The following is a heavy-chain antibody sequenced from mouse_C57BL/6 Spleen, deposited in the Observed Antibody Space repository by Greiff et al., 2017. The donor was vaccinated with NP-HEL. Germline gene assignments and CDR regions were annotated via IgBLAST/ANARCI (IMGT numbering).Heavy chain of an antibody. CDR2: ISDGGSYT. J-gene: IGHJ2*01. CDR3: ARDRDFDY. V-gene: IGHV5-4*01. CDR1: GFTFSSYA. Sequence: EVKLVESGGGLVKPGGPLKLSCAASGFTFSSYAMSWVRQTPEKRLEWVATISDGGSYTYYPDNVKGRFTISRDNAKNNLYLQMSHLKSEDTAMYYCARDRDFDYWGQGTTLTVSS.